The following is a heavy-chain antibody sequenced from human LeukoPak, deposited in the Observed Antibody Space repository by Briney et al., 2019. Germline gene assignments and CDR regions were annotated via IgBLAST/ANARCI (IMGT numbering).Heavy chain of an antibody. J-gene: IGHJ4*02. CDR1: GGTFGSYA. CDR2: IIPIFGTA. V-gene: IGHV1-69*13. CDR3: ASANGVLLKVFDY. D-gene: IGHD1-26*01. Sequence: SVKVSCKASGGTFGSYAISWVRQAPGQGLEWMGGIIPIFGTANYAQKFQGRVTITADESTSTAYMELSSLRSEDTAVYYCASANGVLLKVFDYWGQGTLGTVSS.